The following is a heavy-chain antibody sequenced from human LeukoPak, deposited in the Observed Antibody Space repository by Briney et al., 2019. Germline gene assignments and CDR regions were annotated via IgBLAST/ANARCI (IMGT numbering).Heavy chain of an antibody. D-gene: IGHD6-19*01. CDR1: RYTFTGYY. CDR3: TRDQGPSGWYYYFDY. J-gene: IGHJ4*02. V-gene: IGHV1-2*02. CDR2: INPNSGGT. Sequence: EASVKVSCKASRYTFTGYYIHWVRQAAGQGLEWMRWINPNSGGTNYAQMSQGRVAMTRDTTISTAYMELSRLRSDDTAVYYCTRDQGPSGWYYYFDYWGQGTLVTVSS.